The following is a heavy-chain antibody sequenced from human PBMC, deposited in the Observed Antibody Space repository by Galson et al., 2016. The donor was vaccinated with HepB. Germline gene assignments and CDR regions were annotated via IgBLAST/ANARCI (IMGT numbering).Heavy chain of an antibody. CDR3: ARTPAEYFGSGSYWGIGNYFDY. Sequence: SLRLSCAASGFTISSYGMHWVRQAPGKGLEWVAVIWYDGSNKYYADSVKGRFTISRDNPKNRLFLQMSSLRADDTAVYYCARTPAEYFGSGSYWGIGNYFDYWGQGTLVAVSS. D-gene: IGHD3-10*01. CDR1: GFTISSYG. J-gene: IGHJ4*02. CDR2: IWYDGSNK. V-gene: IGHV3-33*01.